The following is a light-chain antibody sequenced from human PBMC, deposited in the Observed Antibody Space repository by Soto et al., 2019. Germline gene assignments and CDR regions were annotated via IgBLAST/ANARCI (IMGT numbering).Light chain of an antibody. Sequence: DIQMTQYPSTLSASVGDRVTITCRASQSISSWLAWYQQKPGKAPKLLIDDASSLESGVPSRFSGSGSGTEFTLTISSLQPDDFATYYCQQYNSYWTFGQGTKVHIK. CDR3: QQYNSYWT. V-gene: IGKV1-5*01. J-gene: IGKJ1*01. CDR2: DAS. CDR1: QSISSW.